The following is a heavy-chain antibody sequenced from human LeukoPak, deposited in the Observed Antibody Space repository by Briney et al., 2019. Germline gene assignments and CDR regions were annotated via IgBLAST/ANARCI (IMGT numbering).Heavy chain of an antibody. CDR3: VRGGDGYSYGYTY. V-gene: IGHV3-30-3*01. CDR1: GLTFSRDS. J-gene: IGHJ4*02. D-gene: IGHD5-18*01. CDR2: ISNDGSNK. Sequence: GGSLRLSCAASGLTFSRDSMHWVRQAPGKGLEWVAVISNDGSNKYYADSVKGRFTISRDNAKNTLYLQMNSLRGEDTAVYYCVRGGDGYSYGYTYWGQGTLVTVSS.